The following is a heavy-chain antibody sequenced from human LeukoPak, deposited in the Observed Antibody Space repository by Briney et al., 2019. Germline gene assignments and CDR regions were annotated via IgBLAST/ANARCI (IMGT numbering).Heavy chain of an antibody. D-gene: IGHD2-15*01. CDR3: ARDQDIVVVVAATGYYFDY. CDR1: GYTFTSYG. CDR2: ISAYNGNT. V-gene: IGHV1-18*01. J-gene: IGHJ4*02. Sequence: ASVKVSCKASGYTFTSYGISWVRQAPGQGLEWMGWISAYNGNTNYAQKLQGRVTMTTDTSTSTAYMELRSLGSDDTAVYYCARDQDIVVVVAATGYYFDYWGQGTLVTVSS.